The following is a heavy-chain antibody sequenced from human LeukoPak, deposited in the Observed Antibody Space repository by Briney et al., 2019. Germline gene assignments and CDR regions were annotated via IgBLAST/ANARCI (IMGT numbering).Heavy chain of an antibody. V-gene: IGHV1-8*01. Sequence: ASVKVSCKASGYTCTSYDINWVRQATGQGLEWMGWMNPNSGNTGYAQEFQGRVTMTRNTSISTAYMELSSLRSEDTAVYYCARGRLVADIDYWGQGTLVTVSS. CDR2: MNPNSGNT. J-gene: IGHJ4*02. CDR3: ARGRLVADIDY. CDR1: GYTCTSYD. D-gene: IGHD5-12*01.